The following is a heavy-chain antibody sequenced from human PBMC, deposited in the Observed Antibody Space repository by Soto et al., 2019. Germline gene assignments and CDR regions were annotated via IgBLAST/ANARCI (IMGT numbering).Heavy chain of an antibody. CDR2: INPNSGGT. V-gene: IGHV1-2*02. J-gene: IGHJ3*02. CDR3: ALQEDGFDI. CDR1: GYTFTGYH. Sequence: QVQLVQSGAEVKKPGASVKVSCKASGYTFTGYHMHWVRQAPGQGLEWMGWINPNSGGTNYEQKFQGRVTMTRDTSISTAYMELSRLISDDTAVYYGALQEDGFDIWGQGTMVTVSS.